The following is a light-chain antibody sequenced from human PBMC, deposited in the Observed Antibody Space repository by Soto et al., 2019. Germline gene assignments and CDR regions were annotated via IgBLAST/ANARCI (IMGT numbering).Light chain of an antibody. V-gene: IGKV3-15*01. Sequence: EIVMTQSPATLSVSPGERATLSCRASQSVSSNLAWYQQKPGQAPRLLISGASTRATGIPARFSGSGSGTEFTLTISRLQSEDVAVYYCQQYNNWPFTFGPGTKVDIK. CDR1: QSVSSN. J-gene: IGKJ3*01. CDR2: GAS. CDR3: QQYNNWPFT.